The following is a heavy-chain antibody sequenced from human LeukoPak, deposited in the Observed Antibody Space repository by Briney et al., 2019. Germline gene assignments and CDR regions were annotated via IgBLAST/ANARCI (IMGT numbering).Heavy chain of an antibody. CDR1: GFTFSNAW. CDR2: IKSKTDGGTT. D-gene: IGHD3-3*01. Sequence: PGGSLRLSCAASGFTFSNAWMSWVRQAPGKGLEWVGRIKSKTDGGTTDYAAPVKGRFTISRDDSKNTLYLQMNSLKTEDTAVYYCTVPQDYDFWSGPGYYFDYWGQGTLVTVSS. J-gene: IGHJ4*02. CDR3: TVPQDYDFWSGPGYYFDY. V-gene: IGHV3-15*01.